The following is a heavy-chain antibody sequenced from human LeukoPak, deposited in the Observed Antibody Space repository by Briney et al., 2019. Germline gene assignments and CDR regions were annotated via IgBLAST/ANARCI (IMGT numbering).Heavy chain of an antibody. J-gene: IGHJ5*02. D-gene: IGHD2-2*01. CDR2: ISAYNGNT. CDR3: ARDRYCSSTSCYRGRFDP. V-gene: IGHV1-18*01. Sequence: ASVKVSCKASGYTFTSYGISWVRQAPGQGLEWMGWISAYNGNTNYAQKLQGRVTMTTDTSTSTAYMERRSLRSDDTAVYYCARDRYCSSTSCYRGRFDPWGQGTLVTVSS. CDR1: GYTFTSYG.